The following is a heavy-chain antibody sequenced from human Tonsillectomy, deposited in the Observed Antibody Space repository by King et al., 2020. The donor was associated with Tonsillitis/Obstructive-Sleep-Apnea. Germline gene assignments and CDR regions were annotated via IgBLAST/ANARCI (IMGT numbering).Heavy chain of an antibody. CDR2: ISYDGSNK. V-gene: IGHV3-30*18. CDR1: GFPFSSYG. D-gene: IGHD6-19*01. CDR3: AKDEYSSGWYSSYYYGMDV. J-gene: IGHJ6*02. Sequence: VQLVESGGGVVQPGRSLRLSCAASGFPFSSYGMHWVRQAPGKGLEWVAVISYDGSNKYYADSVKGRFTISRDNYKNKLYLQMNSLRAEDTAVYYCAKDEYSSGWYSSYYYGMDVWGQGTTVTVSS.